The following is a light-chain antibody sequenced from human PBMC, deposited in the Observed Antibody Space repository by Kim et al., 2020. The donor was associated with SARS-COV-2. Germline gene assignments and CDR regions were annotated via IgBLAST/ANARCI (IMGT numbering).Light chain of an antibody. J-gene: IGKJ4*01. CDR2: RAS. CDR1: ESVSNNY. CDR3: QQYSGSPLT. Sequence: ENVLTQSPGTLSLSPGERATLTCRASESVSNNYVAWYQKRPGRAPRLLMYRASTRATDIPDRFSGSGSGTEFTLTISRLEPEDFAVYYCQQYSGSPLTFGGGTKVDIK. V-gene: IGKV3-20*01.